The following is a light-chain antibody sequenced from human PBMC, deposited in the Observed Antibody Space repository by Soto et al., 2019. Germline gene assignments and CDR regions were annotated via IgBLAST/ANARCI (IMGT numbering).Light chain of an antibody. Sequence: DIQMTQSPSTLSASVGDRVTITCRASQTIFRWLAWYQQKPGKAPNLLIYRASSLESGVPSRFSGSGSGTEFTLTISSLQPDDFATYYCQKYNSYSWTFGQGTKVDIK. CDR1: QTIFRW. J-gene: IGKJ1*01. CDR3: QKYNSYSWT. V-gene: IGKV1-5*03. CDR2: RAS.